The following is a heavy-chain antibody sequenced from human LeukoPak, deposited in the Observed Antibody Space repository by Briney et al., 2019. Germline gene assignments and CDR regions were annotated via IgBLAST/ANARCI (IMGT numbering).Heavy chain of an antibody. CDR2: VIPFPGIT. J-gene: IGHJ4*02. Sequence: PVKVSFKGSGGTFSSYAFSLVRQAPGQGPGWMGKVIPFPGITNYAQKFQGRVTITADKSTSTAYMELSSLRSEDTAVYYCARDTDYYDSSGYSPSPFDSFDYWGQGTLVTVSS. CDR3: ARDTDYYDSSGYSPSPFDSFDY. D-gene: IGHD3-22*01. V-gene: IGHV1-69*04. CDR1: GGTFSSYA.